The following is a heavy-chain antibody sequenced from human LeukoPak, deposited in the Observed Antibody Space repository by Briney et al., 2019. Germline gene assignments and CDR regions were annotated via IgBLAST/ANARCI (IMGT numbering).Heavy chain of an antibody. V-gene: IGHV1-69*02. CDR3: AKDGVVVVATSVYYYYHCMDV. D-gene: IGHD2-2*01. CDR1: GGTFSSYT. J-gene: IGHJ6*02. Sequence: SVKVSCKASGGTFSSYTISWVRQAPGQGLEWMGRIIPILNITDYAQNFQGRVTLTADKSTSTAYMELSTLRSEDTAVYYCAKDGVVVVATSVYYYYHCMDVWGQGTTVTVSS. CDR2: IIPILNIT.